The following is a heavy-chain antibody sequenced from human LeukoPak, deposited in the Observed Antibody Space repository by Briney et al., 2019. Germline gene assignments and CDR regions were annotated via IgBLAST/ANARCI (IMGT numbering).Heavy chain of an antibody. V-gene: IGHV6-1*01. CDR3: ARPYGSGSYYPQYFDY. D-gene: IGHD3-10*01. J-gene: IGHJ4*02. Sequence: SQTLSLTCAISGDSVSSNSAAWNRIRQSPSRGLEWLGRTFYMSKWYNDYAVSVKTRVTINPDTSKNQFSLHLNSVTPEDTAVYYCARPYGSGSYYPQYFDYWGQGTLVTVSS. CDR1: GDSVSSNSAA. CDR2: TFYMSKWYN.